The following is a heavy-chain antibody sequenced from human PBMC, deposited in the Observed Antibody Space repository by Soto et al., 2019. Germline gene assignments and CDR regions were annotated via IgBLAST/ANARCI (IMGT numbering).Heavy chain of an antibody. CDR3: ARRASGSDPLYYFDD. Sequence: AAVKVSCKSSGYTFTSYAMHWVRQAPGQRLEWMGWINAGNGNTKYSQKFQGRVTITRDTSASTAYMELSSLRSEDTAVYYCARRASGSDPLYYFDDWGQGALVTVS. J-gene: IGHJ4*02. CDR2: INAGNGNT. V-gene: IGHV1-3*01. CDR1: GYTFTSYA. D-gene: IGHD1-26*01.